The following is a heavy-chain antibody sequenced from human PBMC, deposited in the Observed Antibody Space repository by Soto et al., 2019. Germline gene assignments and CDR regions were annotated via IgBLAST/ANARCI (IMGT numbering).Heavy chain of an antibody. CDR3: ARAPGTMILSGGWNWFDP. CDR1: GGTFSSYA. CDR2: IIPIFGTA. V-gene: IGHV1-69*01. D-gene: IGHD3-22*01. Sequence: QVQLVQSGAEVKKPGSSVKVSCTASGGTFSSYAISWVRQAPGQGLEWMGGIIPIFGTANYAQKFQGRVTITADESTSTAYMELSSLRSEDPAVYYCARAPGTMILSGGWNWFDPWGQGTLVTVSS. J-gene: IGHJ5*02.